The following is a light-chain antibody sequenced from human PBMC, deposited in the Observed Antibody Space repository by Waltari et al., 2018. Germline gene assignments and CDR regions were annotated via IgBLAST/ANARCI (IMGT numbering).Light chain of an antibody. Sequence: QSVLPQPPSPSGTPGQRVTIPCSGSNSNIGSNSVNWYQPVPGTAPKPLSYGSRQRPSGVPDRFSGSKSGTSASLAISGLQSEDEADYYCEASDDSLNGWVFGGGTKLTVL. CDR1: NSNIGSNS. J-gene: IGLJ3*02. V-gene: IGLV1-44*01. CDR2: GSR. CDR3: EASDDSLNGWV.